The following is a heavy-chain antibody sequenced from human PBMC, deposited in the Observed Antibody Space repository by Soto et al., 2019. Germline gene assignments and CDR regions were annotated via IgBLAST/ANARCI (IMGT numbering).Heavy chain of an antibody. V-gene: IGHV3-48*01. D-gene: IGHD7-27*01. Sequence: GGSLRLSCAASGFTFSSYSMNWVRQAPGKGLEWVSYISSSSSTIYYADSVKGRFTISRDNAKNSLYLQMNSLRAEDTAVYYCARGAWVYYYMDVWGKGTTVTVSS. CDR2: ISSSSSTI. CDR1: GFTFSSYS. CDR3: ARGAWVYYYMDV. J-gene: IGHJ6*03.